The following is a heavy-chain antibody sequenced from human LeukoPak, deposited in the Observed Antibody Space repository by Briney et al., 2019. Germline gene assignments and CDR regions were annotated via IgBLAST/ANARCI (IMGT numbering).Heavy chain of an antibody. Sequence: GGSLRLTCAASGFTCSSYWMSWVRQAPGKGLEWVGNIKQDGREKYYADSVKGRFTISRENAKNSVYLQMNSLRAEDTAIYYCASKYSSGWDFDYWGQGTLVTVSS. D-gene: IGHD6-19*01. CDR3: ASKYSSGWDFDY. V-gene: IGHV3-7*01. J-gene: IGHJ4*02. CDR2: IKQDGREK. CDR1: GFTCSSYW.